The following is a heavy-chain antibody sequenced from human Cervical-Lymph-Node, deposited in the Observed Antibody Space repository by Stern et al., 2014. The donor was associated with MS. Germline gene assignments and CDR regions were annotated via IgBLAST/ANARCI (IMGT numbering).Heavy chain of an antibody. D-gene: IGHD2-21*02. J-gene: IGHJ4*02. CDR2: IDPNSGAT. CDR3: ARGIPRVTSILSPFMYSFES. Sequence: QMQLVQSGAEVKKPGASVKVSCKASGYIFTGYFLHWVRQAPGHGLEWMGWIDPNSGATNHAPEFRGRVTMTTDPSMDTAYMELDSLTSDDSAIYYCARGIPRVTSILSPFMYSFESWGQGTLITVSS. CDR1: GYIFTGYF. V-gene: IGHV1-2*02.